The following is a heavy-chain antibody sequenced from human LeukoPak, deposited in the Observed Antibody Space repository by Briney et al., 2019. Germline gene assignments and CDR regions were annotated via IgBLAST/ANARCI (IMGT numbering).Heavy chain of an antibody. V-gene: IGHV7-4-1*02. CDR2: INTNTGNP. CDR3: ARDIFNYYDSSDYPSPFDY. Sequence: ASVKVSCKASGYAFSSYTMNWVRQAPGQGLEWMGWINTNTGNPTYAQDYTGRFVFSLDTSVSTAYRQISSLKAEDTAVYYCARDIFNYYDSSDYPSPFDYWGQGTLVTVSS. J-gene: IGHJ4*02. CDR1: GYAFSSYT. D-gene: IGHD3-22*01.